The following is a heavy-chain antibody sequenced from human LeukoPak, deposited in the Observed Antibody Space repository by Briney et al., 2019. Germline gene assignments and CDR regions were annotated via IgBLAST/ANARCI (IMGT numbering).Heavy chain of an antibody. CDR1: GGSISNSNW. J-gene: IGHJ6*02. V-gene: IGHV4-4*02. CDR3: TRVALYCTNGVCYFDYYGMDV. Sequence: SETLSLTCAVSGGSISNSNWWNWVRQPPGKGLEWIGYIYYSGSTNYNPSPKSRVTISVDTSKNQFSLKLSSVTAADTAVYYCTRVALYCTNGVCYFDYYGMDVWGQGTTVTVSS. CDR2: IYYSGST. D-gene: IGHD2-8*01.